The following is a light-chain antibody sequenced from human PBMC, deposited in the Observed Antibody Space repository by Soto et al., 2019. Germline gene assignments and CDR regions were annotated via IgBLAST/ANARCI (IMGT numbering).Light chain of an antibody. CDR3: QQYNSYSWM. Sequence: DIQMTQSPSSLSASVGNRVTITCQASQDIATYLNWYQQKPGKAPNLLIYDASNLETGVPSRFSGGGSGTEFTLTISSLQPDDFATYYCQQYNSYSWMFGQGTKVDIK. V-gene: IGKV1-33*01. J-gene: IGKJ1*01. CDR2: DAS. CDR1: QDIATY.